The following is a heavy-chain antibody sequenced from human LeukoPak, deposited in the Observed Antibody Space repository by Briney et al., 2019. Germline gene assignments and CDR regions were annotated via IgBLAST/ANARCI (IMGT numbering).Heavy chain of an antibody. CDR3: ATDKGGSYYLTIDY. J-gene: IGHJ4*02. D-gene: IGHD1-26*01. CDR1: GGSISSYY. CDR2: IYYSGST. Sequence: PSETLSLTCTVSGGSISSYYWGWIRQPPGKGLEWIGYIYYSGSTYYNPSLKGRVTISLDRSKNQFSLKLTSVTVADTAVYFCATDKGGSYYLTIDYWGQGTLLTVSS. V-gene: IGHV4-59*12.